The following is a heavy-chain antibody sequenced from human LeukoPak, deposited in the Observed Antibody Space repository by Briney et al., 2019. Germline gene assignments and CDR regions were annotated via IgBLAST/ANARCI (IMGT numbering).Heavy chain of an antibody. CDR3: AREADYGDSQGPPTDY. J-gene: IGHJ4*02. V-gene: IGHV3-7*01. D-gene: IGHD4-17*01. CDR2: IKEDGSEK. CDR1: GFPFSSYW. Sequence: GGSLRLSCAASGFPFSSYWMSWVRQAPGKGLEWVANIKEDGSEKYYVDSVKGRFTVSRDNAKNSLYLQMNRLRAEDTAVYYCAREADYGDSQGPPTDYWGQGTLVTVSS.